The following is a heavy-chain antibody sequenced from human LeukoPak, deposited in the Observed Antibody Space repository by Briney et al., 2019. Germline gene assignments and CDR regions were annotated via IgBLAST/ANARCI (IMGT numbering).Heavy chain of an antibody. J-gene: IGHJ4*02. V-gene: IGHV4-4*07. CDR1: GGSISSYY. CDR2: IHTSGST. CDR3: AREGSATARPFVSNDY. D-gene: IGHD6-6*01. Sequence: SETLSLTCTVSGGSISSYYWSWIRQPAGKGLEWIGRIHTSGSTDYNPSFKSRVTMSVDTSKNQFSLKVRSVTAADTAVYYCAREGSATARPFVSNDYWGQRTLVTVSS.